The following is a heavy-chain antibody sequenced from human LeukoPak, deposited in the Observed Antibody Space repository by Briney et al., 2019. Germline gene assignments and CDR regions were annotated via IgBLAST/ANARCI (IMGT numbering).Heavy chain of an antibody. V-gene: IGHV3-23*01. Sequence: PGGSLRLSCAASGFTFSSYGMSWVRQAPGKGLEWVSAISGSGGSTYYADSVKGRFTISRDNSKNTLYLQMNSLRAEDTAVYYCAKATGYDYSHYMDVWGKGTTVTVSS. CDR3: AKATGYDYSHYMDV. J-gene: IGHJ6*03. CDR2: ISGSGGST. D-gene: IGHD5-12*01. CDR1: GFTFSSYG.